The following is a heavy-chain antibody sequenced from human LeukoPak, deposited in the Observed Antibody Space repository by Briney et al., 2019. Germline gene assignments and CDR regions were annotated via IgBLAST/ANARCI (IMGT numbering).Heavy chain of an antibody. D-gene: IGHD4-17*01. Sequence: ASVTVSCKASGYTFTSYGISWVRQAPGQGLEWMGWISAYNGNTNYAQKLQGRVTMTRDMSTSTVYMELSSLRSEDTAVYYCARDYGDYYYYMDVWGKGTTVTVSS. J-gene: IGHJ6*03. V-gene: IGHV1-18*01. CDR3: ARDYGDYYYYMDV. CDR2: ISAYNGNT. CDR1: GYTFTSYG.